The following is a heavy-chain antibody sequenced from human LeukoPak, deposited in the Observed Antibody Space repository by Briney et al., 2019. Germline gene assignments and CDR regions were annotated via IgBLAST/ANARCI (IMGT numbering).Heavy chain of an antibody. J-gene: IGHJ6*03. CDR1: GYTFSSYA. Sequence: SVKVSCKASGYTFSSYAISWVRQAPGQGLEWMGRIIPIFGTANYAQKFQGRVTITTDESTSTAYMELSSLRSEDTAVYYCARDSRSHYYYYYMDIWGKGTTVTVSS. CDR2: IIPIFGTA. CDR3: ARDSRSHYYYYYMDI. V-gene: IGHV1-69*05.